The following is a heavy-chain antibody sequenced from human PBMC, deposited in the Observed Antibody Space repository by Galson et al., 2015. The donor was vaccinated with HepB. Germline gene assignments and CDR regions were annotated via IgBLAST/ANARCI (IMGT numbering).Heavy chain of an antibody. V-gene: IGHV3-7*03. CDR2: IKQYGSEK. J-gene: IGHJ6*02. CDR3: ARDMALGGDLDSYYGMDV. Sequence: SLRLSCAASGFTFSSYWMSWVRQAPGKGLEWVANIKQYGSEKYYVDSVKGRFTISRDNAKNSLYLQMNSLRAEDTAVYYCARDMALGGDLDSYYGMDVWGQGTTVTVSS. D-gene: IGHD2-21*02. CDR1: GFTFSSYW.